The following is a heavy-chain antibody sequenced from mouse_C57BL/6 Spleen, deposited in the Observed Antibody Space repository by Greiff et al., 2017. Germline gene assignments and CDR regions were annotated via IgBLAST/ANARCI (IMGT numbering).Heavy chain of an antibody. CDR1: GYTFPSYW. CDR3: PRGGLEGRLET. Sequence: VELQQPGAELVKPGASVKVSCKASGYTFPSYWMHWVKQRPGQGLEWIGRIHPSDSDTNYNQQFKGKATLTVDNSSSTAYMQLSSLKSKDTAVMYLPRGGLEGRLETWGENTTLADPS. CDR2: IHPSDSDT. D-gene: IGHD1-1*01. J-gene: IGHJ2*01. V-gene: IGHV1-74*01.